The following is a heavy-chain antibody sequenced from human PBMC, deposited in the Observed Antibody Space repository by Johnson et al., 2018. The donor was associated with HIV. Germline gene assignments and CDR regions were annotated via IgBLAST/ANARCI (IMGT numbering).Heavy chain of an antibody. CDR3: VSREWELHAFDI. CDR2: INWNGGST. Sequence: MQLVESGGGVVRPGGSLRLSCAASGFTFDDYGMSWVRQAPGKGLEWVSGINWNGGSTGYADSVKGRFTISRDNAKNSLYLQMNSLRAEDTAVYYCVSREWELHAFDIWGQGTMVTVSS. J-gene: IGHJ3*02. V-gene: IGHV3-20*04. CDR1: GFTFDDYG. D-gene: IGHD1-26*01.